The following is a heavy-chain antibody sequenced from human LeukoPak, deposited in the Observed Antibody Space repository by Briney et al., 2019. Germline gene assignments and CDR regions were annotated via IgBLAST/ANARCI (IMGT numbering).Heavy chain of an antibody. CDR3: ARDSDLTYYDILTGYLGTFDY. Sequence: PAGGSLRHSCAASGFTFSSYVMHWVRQAPGKGLEWVAVISYDGSNKYYADSVKGRFTISRDNSKNTLYLQMNSLRAEDTAVYYCARDSDLTYYDILTGYLGTFDYWGQGTLVTVSS. D-gene: IGHD3-9*01. V-gene: IGHV3-30*04. CDR2: ISYDGSNK. J-gene: IGHJ4*02. CDR1: GFTFSSYV.